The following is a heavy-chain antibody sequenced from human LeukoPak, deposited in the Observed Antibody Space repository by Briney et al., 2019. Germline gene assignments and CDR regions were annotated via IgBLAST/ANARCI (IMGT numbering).Heavy chain of an antibody. Sequence: GGSLRLSCAASGFTFSSYTLHWVRQAPGKGLEWVAVISYDGSTKYYADSVRGRFTISRDNSKDTLYLQMSSLRAEDTAVYYCARDRMYSSSSFDSWGQGTLVTVSS. CDR3: ARDRMYSSSSFDS. V-gene: IGHV3-30-3*01. D-gene: IGHD6-6*01. CDR2: ISYDGSTK. J-gene: IGHJ4*02. CDR1: GFTFSSYT.